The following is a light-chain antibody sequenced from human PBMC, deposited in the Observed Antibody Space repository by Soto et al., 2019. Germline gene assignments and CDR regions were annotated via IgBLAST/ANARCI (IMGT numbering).Light chain of an antibody. CDR1: HSVPTNY. Sequence: EIVLAQSPVTLSLSPGERVTLSCRASHSVPTNYLALYQQMPGQSPRRLIYGASPRATGIPERFSGSGSGTDFTLTISRLEPEDFAVYYCHFYGSLPRTFGQGTKVDI. J-gene: IGKJ1*01. CDR3: HFYGSLPRT. V-gene: IGKV3-20*01. CDR2: GAS.